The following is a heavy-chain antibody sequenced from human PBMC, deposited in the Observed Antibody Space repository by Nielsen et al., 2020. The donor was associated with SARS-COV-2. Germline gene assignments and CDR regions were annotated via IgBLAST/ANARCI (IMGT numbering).Heavy chain of an antibody. CDR2: ISYDGSDK. J-gene: IGHJ6*02. V-gene: IGHV3-30*03. CDR3: VTGGQWLVRHPYGMEV. CDR1: GFTFRNYG. D-gene: IGHD6-19*01. Sequence: SCSAAGFTFRNYGTHWVRQAPGKGLEWVAAISYDGSDKYYADSVKGRFTISRDNSKNTLYLHMNSLRAEDTAVYYCVTGGQWLVRHPYGMEVWGQGTTVTVSS.